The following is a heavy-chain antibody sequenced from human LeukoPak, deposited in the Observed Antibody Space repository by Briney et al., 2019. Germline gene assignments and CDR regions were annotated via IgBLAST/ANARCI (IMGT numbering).Heavy chain of an antibody. J-gene: IGHJ4*02. D-gene: IGHD4-17*01. V-gene: IGHV3-33*01. CDR1: GFTFSSYG. CDR3: ARDHKRRGGYGVGL. Sequence: GRSLRLSCAASGFTFSSYGMHWVRQAPGKGLEWVAVIWYDGSNKYYADSVKGRFTISRDNSKNTLYLQMNSLRAEDTAVYYCARDHKRRGGYGVGLWGQGTLGTVSS. CDR2: IWYDGSNK.